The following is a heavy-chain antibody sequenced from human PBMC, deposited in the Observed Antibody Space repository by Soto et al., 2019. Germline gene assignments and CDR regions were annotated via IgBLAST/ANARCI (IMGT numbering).Heavy chain of an antibody. CDR1: GFTLSDYN. Sequence: EVQLVESGGGLVEPGGSLRLSCAASGFTLSDYNMDWVRQAPGKGLEWVSFIGITTGDTRYAESVRGRFTISRDNANNSLHLQMNSLSLDDTAMYYCARPDCSGPACHLIQYWGQGTLVTVSS. V-gene: IGHV3-21*02. J-gene: IGHJ1*01. CDR2: IGITTGDT. CDR3: ARPDCSGPACHLIQY. D-gene: IGHD2-15*01.